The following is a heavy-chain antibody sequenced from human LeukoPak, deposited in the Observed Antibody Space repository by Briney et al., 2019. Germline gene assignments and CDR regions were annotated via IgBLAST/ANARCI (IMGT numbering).Heavy chain of an antibody. CDR2: VWYDGSKT. V-gene: IGHV3-33*01. J-gene: IGHJ4*02. CDR3: ARRLHKDY. Sequence: PGGSLRLSCAASGFTFSSYAMHWVRQAPGKGLEWVAVVWYDGSKTYSADSVKGRITISRDDSKNTLYLQMNSLRAEDTAVYYCARRLHKDYWGQGTLVTVSS. CDR1: GFTFSSYA. D-gene: IGHD4-11*01.